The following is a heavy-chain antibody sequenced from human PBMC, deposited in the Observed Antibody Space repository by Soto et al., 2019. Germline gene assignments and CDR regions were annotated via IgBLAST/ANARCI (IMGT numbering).Heavy chain of an antibody. D-gene: IGHD2-8*02. J-gene: IGHJ4*02. CDR3: AKGDGDILVPFDY. Sequence: GGSLRLSCAASGFTFSSYGMHWVRQAPGKGLEWVAVISYDGSNKYYADSVKGRFTISRDNSKNTLYLQMNSLRAEDTAVYYCAKGDGDILVPFDYWGQGT. CDR2: ISYDGSNK. V-gene: IGHV3-30*18. CDR1: GFTFSSYG.